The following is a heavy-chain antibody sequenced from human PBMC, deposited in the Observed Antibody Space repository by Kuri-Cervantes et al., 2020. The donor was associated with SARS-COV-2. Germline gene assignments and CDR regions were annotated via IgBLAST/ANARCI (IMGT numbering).Heavy chain of an antibody. CDR1: GYSISSGYY. Sequence: SETLSLTCTVSGYSISSGYYWGWIRQPPGKGLEWIGSIYHSGSTYYNPSLKSRVTISVDTSKNQFSLKLSSVTAADTAVYYCAREDRPSGRYDYWGQGTLVTVSS. CDR3: AREDRPSGRYDY. CDR2: IYHSGST. V-gene: IGHV4-38-2*02. J-gene: IGHJ4*02. D-gene: IGHD1-26*01.